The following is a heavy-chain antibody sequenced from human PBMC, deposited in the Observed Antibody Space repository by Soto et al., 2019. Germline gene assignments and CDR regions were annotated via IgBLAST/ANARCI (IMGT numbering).Heavy chain of an antibody. D-gene: IGHD2-2*01. CDR3: ARQGEYCSTTSCYGNDY. CDR1: GASISSYS. J-gene: IGHJ4*02. Sequence: QVQLQESGPGLVKPSETLSLTCSVSGASISSYSWSWIRQPPGKGLEWIGYIHSSGNTNYSPSLNSRVSVSVDTSKNHLSLKLSSVTDADTAVYYCARQGEYCSTTSCYGNDYWGQGTLVIVSS. V-gene: IGHV4-59*08. CDR2: IHSSGNT.